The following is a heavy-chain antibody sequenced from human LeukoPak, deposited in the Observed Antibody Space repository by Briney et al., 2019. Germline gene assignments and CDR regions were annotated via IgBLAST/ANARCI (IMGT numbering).Heavy chain of an antibody. V-gene: IGHV1-69*05. Sequence: SVTVSFTASGGTFSSYAISWVRQAPGQGVEWMGGIIPIFGTANYAQKFQGRVTITTDESTSTAYMELSSLRSEDTAVYYCAREPDYYDSSGRRKSDAFDIWGQGTMVTVSS. D-gene: IGHD3-22*01. CDR1: GGTFSSYA. CDR3: AREPDYYDSSGRRKSDAFDI. CDR2: IIPIFGTA. J-gene: IGHJ3*02.